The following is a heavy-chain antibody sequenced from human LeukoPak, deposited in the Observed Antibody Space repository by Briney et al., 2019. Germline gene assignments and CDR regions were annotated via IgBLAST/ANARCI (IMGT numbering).Heavy chain of an antibody. V-gene: IGHV3-23*01. J-gene: IGHJ4*02. CDR2: ISGSGGST. Sequence: GGSLRLSCAASGFTFSSYAMSWVRQAPGKGLEWVTAISGSGGSTYYADSVKGRFTISRDNPKNTLYLQMNSLRAEDTAVYYCARDPPAVAANTYGWGQGTLVTVSS. D-gene: IGHD6-6*01. CDR3: ARDPPAVAANTYG. CDR1: GFTFSSYA.